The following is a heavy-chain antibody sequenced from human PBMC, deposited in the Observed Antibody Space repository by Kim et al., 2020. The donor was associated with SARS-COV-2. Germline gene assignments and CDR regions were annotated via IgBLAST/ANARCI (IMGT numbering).Heavy chain of an antibody. D-gene: IGHD3-10*01. J-gene: IGHJ4*02. V-gene: IGHV1-69*04. CDR3: ARDLPGVHPRHPTPHVYYGSGYVPQPFDY. Sequence: SVKVSCKASGGTFSSYAISWVRQAPGQGLEWMGRIIPILGIANYAQKFQGRVTITADKSTSTAYMELSSLRSEDTAVYYCARDLPGVHPRHPTPHVYYGSGYVPQPFDYWGQGTLVTVSS. CDR2: IIPILGIA. CDR1: GGTFSSYA.